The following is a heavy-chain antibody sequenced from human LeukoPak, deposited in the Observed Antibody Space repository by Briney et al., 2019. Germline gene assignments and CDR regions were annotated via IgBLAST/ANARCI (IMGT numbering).Heavy chain of an antibody. D-gene: IGHD3-10*01. V-gene: IGHV3-74*01. CDR1: GFTFSSYW. CDR3: ARDGGPAMVRGEYYYYMDV. Sequence: GGSLRLSCVASGFTFSSYWMHWVRQAPGKGLVWVSRINSDGSSTSYADSVKGRFTISRDNAKNTLYLQMNSLRAEDTAVYYCARDGGPAMVRGEYYYYMDVWGKGTTVTISS. CDR2: INSDGSST. J-gene: IGHJ6*03.